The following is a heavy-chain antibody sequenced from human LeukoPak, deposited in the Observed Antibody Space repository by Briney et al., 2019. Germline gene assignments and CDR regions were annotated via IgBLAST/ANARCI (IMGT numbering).Heavy chain of an antibody. Sequence: ASVKVSCKASGYTFTSYGISWVRQAPGQGLEWMGWISAYNGNTNYAQKLQGRVTMTTDTSTSTAYMELRSLRSDDTAVYYCARVDLGDILTGYYIDYWGQGTLVTVSS. J-gene: IGHJ4*02. CDR1: GYTFTSYG. CDR2: ISAYNGNT. D-gene: IGHD3-9*01. V-gene: IGHV1-18*01. CDR3: ARVDLGDILTGYYIDY.